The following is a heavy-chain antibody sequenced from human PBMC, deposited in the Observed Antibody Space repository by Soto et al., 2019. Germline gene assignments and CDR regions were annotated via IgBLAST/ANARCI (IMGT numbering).Heavy chain of an antibody. CDR2: IRKNGGST. CDR1: GFTFSNYA. J-gene: IGHJ4*02. CDR3: AKDLNSYTGPFYFDF. D-gene: IGHD3-16*01. Sequence: EVQLLEAGGGLVQPGGSLRLSCAASGFTFSNYAMTWVRQAPGKGLEWVSLIRKNGGSTYYADSVKGRFTVSRDDSKNMLYLQMDSLRAEDTAVYYCAKDLNSYTGPFYFDFWGQGTLVTVSS. V-gene: IGHV3-23*01.